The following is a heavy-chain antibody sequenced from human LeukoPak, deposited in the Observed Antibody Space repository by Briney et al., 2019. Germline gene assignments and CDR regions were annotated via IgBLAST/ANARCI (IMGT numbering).Heavy chain of an antibody. CDR1: GFTFSSHG. CDR3: SSVTYGSATYGAFHY. CDR2: ISGSGDDT. D-gene: IGHD3-10*01. J-gene: IGHJ4*02. Sequence: TGGSLRLSCAASGFTFSSHGMSWVRQAPGKGLEWVSTISGSGDDTYYADSVKGRLTIPRDNSKNTLYLQTNSLRAEDTAVYYCSSVTYGSATYGAFHYWGQGTLVTVSS. V-gene: IGHV3-23*01.